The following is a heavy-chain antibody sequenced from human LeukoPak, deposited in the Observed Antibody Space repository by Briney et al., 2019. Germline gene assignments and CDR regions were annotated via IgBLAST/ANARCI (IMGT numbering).Heavy chain of an antibody. Sequence: PGGSLRLSCAASGFTFSSYTMNWVRQAPGKGLEWVSYISTSTTIYYTDSVKGRFTISRDNAKSSLYLQMNSLRDEDTAVYYCARWYSSGWYDYWGQGTLVTVSS. J-gene: IGHJ4*02. CDR2: ISTSTTI. CDR1: GFTFSSYT. D-gene: IGHD6-19*01. CDR3: ARWYSSGWYDY. V-gene: IGHV3-48*02.